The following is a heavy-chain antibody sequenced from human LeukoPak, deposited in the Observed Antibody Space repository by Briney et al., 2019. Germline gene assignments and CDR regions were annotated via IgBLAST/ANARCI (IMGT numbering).Heavy chain of an antibody. J-gene: IGHJ6*04. Sequence: GRSLRLSCAASGFTVSSNYMSWVRQAPGKGLEWVSVIYSGGSTYYADSVKGRFTISRDNSKNTLYLQMNSLRAEDTAVYYCARSSDIVVVPGAMDVWGKGTTVTVSS. D-gene: IGHD2-2*01. CDR3: ARSSDIVVVPGAMDV. CDR1: GFTVSSNY. V-gene: IGHV3-53*01. CDR2: IYSGGST.